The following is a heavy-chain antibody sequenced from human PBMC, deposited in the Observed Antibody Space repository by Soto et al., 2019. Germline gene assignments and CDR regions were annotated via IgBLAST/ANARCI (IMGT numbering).Heavy chain of an antibody. CDR1: GERVSSNSGA. V-gene: IGHV6-1*01. CDR3: ARARGERSWELSVLAY. Sequence: SQALPRACASSGERVSSNSGAWTLIRQSPSRFLEWLGRTYYRSKWYNDYAVSVKSRITINPDTSKNQFSLQLNSVTPEDTAVYFCARARGERSWELSVLAYWGHGTLVTVSP. J-gene: IGHJ4*01. D-gene: IGHD1-26*01. CDR2: TYYRSKWYN.